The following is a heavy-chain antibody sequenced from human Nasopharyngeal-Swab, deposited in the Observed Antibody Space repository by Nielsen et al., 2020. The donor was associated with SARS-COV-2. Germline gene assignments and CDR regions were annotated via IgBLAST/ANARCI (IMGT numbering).Heavy chain of an antibody. J-gene: IGHJ6*03. Sequence: WIRQPPGKALEWLALIYWDDDKRYSPSLKSRLTITKDTSKNQVVLTMTNMDPVDTATYYCAHSLHYYGSGSLFSNYYYYMDVWSKGTTVTVSS. CDR2: IYWDDDK. V-gene: IGHV2-5*02. D-gene: IGHD3-10*01. CDR3: AHSLHYYGSGSLFSNYYYYMDV.